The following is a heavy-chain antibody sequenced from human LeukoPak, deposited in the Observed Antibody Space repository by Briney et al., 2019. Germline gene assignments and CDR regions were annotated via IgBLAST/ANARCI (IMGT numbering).Heavy chain of an antibody. CDR3: ARGGTRYCASTSCCDYYYYGVDV. D-gene: IGHD2-2*01. CDR1: GYTFTNYD. J-gene: IGHJ6*02. V-gene: IGHV1-8*01. CDR2: MNPNSANT. Sequence: ASVKVSCKASGYTFTNYDINWVRQAYGQGLEWMGWMNPNSANTGYAQKFQGRVTMTTNTSINTAYMELSSLRSEDTALYYCARGGTRYCASTSCCDYYYYGVDVWGQGTTVTVSS.